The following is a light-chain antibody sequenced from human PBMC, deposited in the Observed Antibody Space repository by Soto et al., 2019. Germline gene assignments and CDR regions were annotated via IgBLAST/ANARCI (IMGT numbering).Light chain of an antibody. Sequence: ENVLTQAPGTPSLSPGEKATLSCRGSQSVSSSYLAWYQQKPGQAPRLLIYGTSSRATAIPDRFSGSGSGTDFTLTISRLEPEDFAVYYCQQYGSSSWTFGQGTKVDIK. V-gene: IGKV3-20*01. CDR1: QSVSSSY. J-gene: IGKJ1*01. CDR3: QQYGSSSWT. CDR2: GTS.